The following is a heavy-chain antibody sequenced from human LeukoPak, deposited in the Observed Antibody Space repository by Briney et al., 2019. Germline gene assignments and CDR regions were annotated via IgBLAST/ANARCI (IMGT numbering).Heavy chain of an antibody. V-gene: IGHV1-69*04. CDR1: GYTFTSYG. CDR3: ARDSGMDV. D-gene: IGHD3-10*01. J-gene: IGHJ6*02. Sequence: SVEVSCKASGYTFTSYGISWVRQAPGQGLEWMGRIIPILGIANYAQKFQGRVTITAVKSTSTAYMELSSLRSEDTAVYYCARDSGMDVWGQGTTVTVSS. CDR2: IIPILGIA.